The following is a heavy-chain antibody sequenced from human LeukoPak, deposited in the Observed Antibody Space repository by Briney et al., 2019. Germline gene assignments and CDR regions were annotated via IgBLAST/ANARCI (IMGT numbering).Heavy chain of an antibody. Sequence: SETLSLTCSVSGASLSSYYWDWLRQSPGKGLEWIGYISDTGKTDSNPSLKTRVNISLDKSKKQFSLRLRSVTAADSALYYCATGYYESFATWGPAILVTVSS. V-gene: IGHV4-59*01. CDR3: ATGYYESFAT. J-gene: IGHJ5*02. CDR1: GASLSSYY. D-gene: IGHD3-22*01. CDR2: ISDTGKT.